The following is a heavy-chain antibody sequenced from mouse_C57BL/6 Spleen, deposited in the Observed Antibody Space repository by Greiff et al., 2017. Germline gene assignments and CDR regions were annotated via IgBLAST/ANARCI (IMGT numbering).Heavy chain of an antibody. D-gene: IGHD4-1*01. CDR1: GYTFTSYW. Sequence: QVQLQQPGAELVKPGASVKLSCKASGYTFTSYWLHWVKQRPGQGLEWIGMIHPNSGSTNYNEKFKSKATLTVNKSSSTAYMQLSSLTSEDSAVYYWATNWENDFGYWGQGTTLTVSS. V-gene: IGHV1-64*01. CDR2: IHPNSGST. J-gene: IGHJ2*01. CDR3: ATNWENDFGY.